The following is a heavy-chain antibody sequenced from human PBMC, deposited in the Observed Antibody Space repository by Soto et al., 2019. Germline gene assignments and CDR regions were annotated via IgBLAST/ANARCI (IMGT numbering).Heavy chain of an antibody. CDR1: GFTFSSYA. CDR2: ISYDGSNK. Sequence: QVQLVESGGGVVQPGRSLRLSCAASGFTFSSYAMHWVRQAPGKGLEWVAVISYDGSNKYYADSVKGRFTISRDNSKNTLYLQMNSLRPEDTAVYYCAGELSRISTRRNWFDPWGQGTLVTVSS. D-gene: IGHD2-2*01. V-gene: IGHV3-30-3*01. CDR3: AGELSRISTRRNWFDP. J-gene: IGHJ5*02.